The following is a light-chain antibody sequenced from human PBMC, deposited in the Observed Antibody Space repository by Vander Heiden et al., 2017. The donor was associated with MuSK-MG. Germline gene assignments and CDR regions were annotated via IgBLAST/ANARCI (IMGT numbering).Light chain of an antibody. J-gene: IGLJ1*01. CDR1: SSNIGAGYH. CDR2: DDT. Sequence: HSVLTQPPSVSLAPRQRVTLSCTGSSSNIGAGYHVHWYQHLPGTAPRLLIFDDTNRLSGVPDRFSGSKSGTSASLAITGLQAEDEADYYCQSYDSSLSGSVFGPGTKVTVL. CDR3: QSYDSSLSGSV. V-gene: IGLV1-40*01.